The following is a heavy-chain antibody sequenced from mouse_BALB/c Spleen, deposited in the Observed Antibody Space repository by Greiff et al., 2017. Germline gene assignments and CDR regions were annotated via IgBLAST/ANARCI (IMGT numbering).Heavy chain of an antibody. CDR3: TRIYDG. CDR1: GYTFTSYY. J-gene: IGHJ4*01. Sequence: QVQLKESGAELVKPGASVKLSCKSSGYTFTSYYMYWVKQRPGQGLEWIGEINPSNGGTNFNEKFKSKATLTVDKSSSTAYMQLSSLTSEDSAVYYCTRIYDGWGQGTSVTVSS. CDR2: INPSNGGT. D-gene: IGHD2-3*01. V-gene: IGHV1S81*02.